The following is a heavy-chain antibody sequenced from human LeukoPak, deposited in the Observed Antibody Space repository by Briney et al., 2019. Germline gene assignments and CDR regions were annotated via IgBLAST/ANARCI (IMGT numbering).Heavy chain of an antibody. J-gene: IGHJ4*02. Sequence: PSETLSLTRTVSGGSISSYYWSWIRQPPGKGLEWIGYIYYSGSTNYNPSLKSRVTISVDTSKNQFSLKLSSVTAADTAVYYCARYDPFDTAMTYWGQGTLVTVSS. CDR3: ARYDPFDTAMTY. CDR1: GGSISSYY. D-gene: IGHD5-18*01. CDR2: IYYSGST. V-gene: IGHV4-59*01.